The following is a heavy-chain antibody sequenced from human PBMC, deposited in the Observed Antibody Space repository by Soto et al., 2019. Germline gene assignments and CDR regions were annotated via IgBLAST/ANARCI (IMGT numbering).Heavy chain of an antibody. V-gene: IGHV1-69*06. Sequence: SVKGSCKASGVTFSSYAISWVRQAPVQGLEWMGGVIPIFGTANYAQKFQGRVTINADKSTSTAYMELSSLRSEDTAVYYCARGRRYCSSTSCWSGFDPSGQGPLVTVSS. CDR2: VIPIFGTA. CDR3: ARGRRYCSSTSCWSGFDP. CDR1: GVTFSSYA. J-gene: IGHJ5*02. D-gene: IGHD2-2*01.